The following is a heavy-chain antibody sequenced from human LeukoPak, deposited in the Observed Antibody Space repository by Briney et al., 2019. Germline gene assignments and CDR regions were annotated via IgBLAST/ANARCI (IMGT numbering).Heavy chain of an antibody. J-gene: IGHJ4*02. D-gene: IGHD3-22*01. V-gene: IGHV3-23*01. CDR3: AKEVGYDSSGYDDY. CDR1: GFTFSSYA. CDR2: ISGSGGST. Sequence: GGSLRLSCTASGFTFSSYAMSWVHQAPGQGLEWVSAISGSGGSTYYADSVKGRFTISRDNSKNTLYLQMNSLRAEDTAVYYCAKEVGYDSSGYDDYWGQGTLVTVSS.